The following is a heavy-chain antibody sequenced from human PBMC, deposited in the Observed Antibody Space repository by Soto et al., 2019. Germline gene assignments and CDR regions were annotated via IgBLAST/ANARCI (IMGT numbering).Heavy chain of an antibody. CDR2: ISTTSGNT. D-gene: IGHD2-8*01. Sequence: ASVKVSCKTSGYTFSSYSINWVRQAPGQGLERMAWISTTSGNTHYAERVQGRVTVTLDKSARTAFMEMWGLTSDDTAVYFCARDNGYYDFWGQGTLVTVSS. CDR3: ARDNGYYDF. J-gene: IGHJ4*02. V-gene: IGHV1-18*01. CDR1: GYTFSSYS.